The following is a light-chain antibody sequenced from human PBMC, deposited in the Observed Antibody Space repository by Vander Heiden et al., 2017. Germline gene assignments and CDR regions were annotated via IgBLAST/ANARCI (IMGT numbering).Light chain of an antibody. CDR3: QAWDTSNVI. CDR1: KLGDKY. J-gene: IGLJ2*01. CDR2: QNS. V-gene: IGLV3-1*01. Sequence: SYEVTQPPSVSVSPGQTASITCSGDKLGDKYASWYQQRPGQSPVLVIYQNSKRPSGIPERFSGFNSGNTATLTIRGTQAMDEADYYCQAWDTSNVIFGGGTKLNVL.